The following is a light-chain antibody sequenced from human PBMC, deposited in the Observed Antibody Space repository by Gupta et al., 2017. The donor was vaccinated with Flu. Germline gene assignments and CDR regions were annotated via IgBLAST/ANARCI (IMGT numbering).Light chain of an antibody. CDR2: RNN. CDR1: RSNIGSNY. V-gene: IGLV1-47*01. J-gene: IGLJ2*01. CDR3: AAWDGSLSVVS. Sequence: SRSNIGSNYVYWYQQLPGTAPKLLIYRNNQRPSGVSDRFSGSKSGTSASLAISGLRSEDEADYYCAAWDGSLSVVSFGGGTKLAVL.